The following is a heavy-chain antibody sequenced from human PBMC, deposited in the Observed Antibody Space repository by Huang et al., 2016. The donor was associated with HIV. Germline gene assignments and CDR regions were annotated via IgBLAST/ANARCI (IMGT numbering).Heavy chain of an antibody. Sequence: QVQLVQSGAEVKNPGASVRVSCKASGYTFTDANIHWVRQAPGQGLDGRRWINPKVGGTSDAQRFQGRVTMTRDTTISTVHMDLRRIQSDDTAVYFCARDWSFGSSTSPADWGQGTLVTVSS. CDR3: ARDWSFGSSTSPAD. D-gene: IGHD6-6*01. CDR2: INPKVGGT. J-gene: IGHJ4*02. V-gene: IGHV1-2*02. CDR1: GYTFTDAN.